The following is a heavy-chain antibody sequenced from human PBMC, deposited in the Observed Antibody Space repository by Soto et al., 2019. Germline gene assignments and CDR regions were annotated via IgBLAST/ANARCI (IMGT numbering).Heavy chain of an antibody. CDR1: GFTFSSYW. D-gene: IGHD3-3*01. CDR3: AREFDFWSGSLFDY. CDR2: IKQDGSEK. V-gene: IGHV3-7*01. J-gene: IGHJ4*02. Sequence: TGGSLRLSCAASGFTFSSYWMSWVRQAPGKGLEWVANIKQDGSEKYYVDSVKGRFTISRDNAKNSLYLQMNSLRAEDTAVYYCAREFDFWSGSLFDYWGQGTLVTVSS.